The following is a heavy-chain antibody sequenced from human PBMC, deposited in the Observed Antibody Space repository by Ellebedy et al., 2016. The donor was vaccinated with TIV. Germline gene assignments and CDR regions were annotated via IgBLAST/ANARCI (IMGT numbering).Heavy chain of an antibody. Sequence: SVKVSXXASGGTFSSYAISWVRQAPGQGLEWMGGIIPIFGTANYAQKFQGRVTITADESTSTAYMELSSLRSEDTAVYYCARVRDYGDGGYGYWGQGTLVTVSS. CDR3: ARVRDYGDGGYGY. CDR1: GGTFSSYA. J-gene: IGHJ4*02. V-gene: IGHV1-69*13. D-gene: IGHD4-17*01. CDR2: IIPIFGTA.